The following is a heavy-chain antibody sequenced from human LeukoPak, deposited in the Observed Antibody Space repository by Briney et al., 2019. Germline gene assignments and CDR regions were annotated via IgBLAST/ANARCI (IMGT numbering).Heavy chain of an antibody. CDR2: IWYDGSNV. V-gene: IGHV3-33*01. CDR3: ARDCSSGHLCYFDY. J-gene: IGHJ4*02. Sequence: GRSLRLSCAASGFTFSNYGMHWARQAPGKGLEWVGVIWYDGSNVKYPDSVKGRFTISRDNSKNTLYLQMNSLRAEDTAVYYCARDCSSGHLCYFDYWGQGTLVTVSS. D-gene: IGHD6-19*01. CDR1: GFTFSNYG.